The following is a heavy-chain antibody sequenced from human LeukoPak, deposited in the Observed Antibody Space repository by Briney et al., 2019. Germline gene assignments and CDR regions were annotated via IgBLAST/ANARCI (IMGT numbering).Heavy chain of an antibody. Sequence: GGSLRLSCAASGFTFSSYAMSWVRQAPGKGLEWVSAISGSGGSTYYADSVKGRFTISRDNSKNTLYLQMNSLRAEDTAVYYCAREAYYYGSGSNWFDPWGQGTLVTVSS. CDR1: GFTFSSYA. V-gene: IGHV3-23*01. J-gene: IGHJ5*02. CDR2: ISGSGGST. CDR3: AREAYYYGSGSNWFDP. D-gene: IGHD3-10*01.